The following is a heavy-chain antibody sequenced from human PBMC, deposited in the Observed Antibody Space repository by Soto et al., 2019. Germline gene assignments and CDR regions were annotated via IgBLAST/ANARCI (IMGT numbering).Heavy chain of an antibody. Sequence: QVQLVQSGAEVKKPGSSVKVSCKASGGTFSSYAISWVRQAPGQGLEWMGGIIPIFGTANYAQKFQGRATSTADESTSTAYMELSSLRAEDTAVYYCARSPPGRWYPLYYYYGMDVWGQGTTVTVSS. CDR2: IIPIFGTA. J-gene: IGHJ6*02. D-gene: IGHD2-15*01. V-gene: IGHV1-69*01. CDR3: ARSPPGRWYPLYYYYGMDV. CDR1: GGTFSSYA.